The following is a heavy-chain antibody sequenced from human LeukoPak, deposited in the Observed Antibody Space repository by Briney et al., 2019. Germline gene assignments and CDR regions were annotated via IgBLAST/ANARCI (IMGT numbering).Heavy chain of an antibody. CDR2: INHSGST. CDR1: GGSISSYY. D-gene: IGHD2-2*01. Sequence: SESLSLTCTVSGGSISSYYWSWIRQPAGKGLEWIGEINHSGSTNYNPSLKSRVTISVDTSKNQFSLKLSSVTAADTAVYYCAIHIVVVPAAKKKNWFDPWGQGTLVTVSS. J-gene: IGHJ5*02. CDR3: AIHIVVVPAAKKKNWFDP. V-gene: IGHV4-34*01.